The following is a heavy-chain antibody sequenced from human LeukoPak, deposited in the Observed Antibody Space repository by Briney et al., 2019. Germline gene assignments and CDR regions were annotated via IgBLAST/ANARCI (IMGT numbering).Heavy chain of an antibody. V-gene: IGHV4-31*03. CDR2: IYYSGST. CDR3: ARDSPEYYDSSGYHRFDY. Sequence: SETLSLTCTVSGGSISSGGYYWSWIRQHPGKGLEWIGYIYYSGSTYYNPSLKSRVTISVDTSKNQFSLKLSSVTAADTAVYYCARDSPEYYDSSGYHRFDYWGQGTLVTVSS. J-gene: IGHJ4*02. CDR1: GGSISSGGYY. D-gene: IGHD3-22*01.